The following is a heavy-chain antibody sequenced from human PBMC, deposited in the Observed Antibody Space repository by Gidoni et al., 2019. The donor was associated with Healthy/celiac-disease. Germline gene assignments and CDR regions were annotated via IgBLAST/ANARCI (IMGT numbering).Heavy chain of an antibody. Sequence: EVQLLESGGTLVQPGGSLRLSCAASGFRFRSYVLSWVRQAPGKGLEWVSAIRSSGDITFYADSLKGRFTISRDNSRNTVYLRMNSLRAEDTAVYYCAKTGGGVVVVPPDYWGQGTLVTVSS. CDR1: GFRFRSYV. CDR2: IRSSGDIT. J-gene: IGHJ4*02. V-gene: IGHV3-23*01. D-gene: IGHD2-2*01. CDR3: AKTGGGVVVVPPDY.